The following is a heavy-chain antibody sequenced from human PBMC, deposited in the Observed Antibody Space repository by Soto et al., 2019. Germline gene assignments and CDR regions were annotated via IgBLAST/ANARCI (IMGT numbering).Heavy chain of an antibody. V-gene: IGHV1-46*01. CDR3: AREENCRGGTCYSEYFHH. J-gene: IGHJ1*01. CDR1: GYIFTAYS. D-gene: IGHD2-15*01. CDR2: VNPSGGSA. Sequence: ASVKVSCKTSGYIFTAYSMHWVRQAPGQGLEWMGVVNPSGGSARYAQSFEGRVTLTRDTSTSTFYMELSSLRSEDTAVYYCAREENCRGGTCYSEYFHHWGQGTLVTVSS.